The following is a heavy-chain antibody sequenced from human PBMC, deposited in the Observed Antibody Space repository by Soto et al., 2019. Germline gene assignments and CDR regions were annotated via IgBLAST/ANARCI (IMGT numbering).Heavy chain of an antibody. Sequence: ASVKVSCKASGYTFTSYNINWVRLASGQGLEWMGWMNPNSGNTGYAQRFQGRVTMTRNTSISTAYMELNSLRSEDTAVYYCARNPPSSGFFDYWGQGTLVTVSS. CDR1: GYTFTSYN. D-gene: IGHD3-3*01. CDR2: MNPNSGNT. V-gene: IGHV1-8*01. J-gene: IGHJ4*02. CDR3: ARNPPSSGFFDY.